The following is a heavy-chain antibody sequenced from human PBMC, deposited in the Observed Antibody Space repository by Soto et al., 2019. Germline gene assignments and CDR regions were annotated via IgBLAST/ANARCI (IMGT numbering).Heavy chain of an antibody. CDR1: GYTFTSYA. Sequence: QVQLVQSGAEEKKPGASVKVSCKASGYTFTSYAMHWVRQAPGQRLEWMGWINAGNGNTKYSQKFQGRVTITRDTSASTAYMELSSLRSEDTAVYYCARGIVVGTALDYWGQGTLVTVSS. V-gene: IGHV1-3*05. CDR2: INAGNGNT. J-gene: IGHJ4*02. CDR3: ARGIVVGTALDY. D-gene: IGHD2-21*02.